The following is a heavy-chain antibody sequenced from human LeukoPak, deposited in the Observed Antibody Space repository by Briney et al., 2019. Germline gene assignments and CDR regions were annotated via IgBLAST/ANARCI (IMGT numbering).Heavy chain of an antibody. CDR1: GITFSDYY. V-gene: IGHV3-11*03. Sequence: PGGSLRLSCAASGITFSDYYMSWIRQAPGKGLEWVSYISSSSTYTNYADSVKGRFTISRDNAKNSVYLQMNSLRGEDTAVYYCASWATGIDYWGQGTLVTVSS. CDR3: ASWATGIDY. J-gene: IGHJ4*02. D-gene: IGHD1-14*01. CDR2: ISSSSTYT.